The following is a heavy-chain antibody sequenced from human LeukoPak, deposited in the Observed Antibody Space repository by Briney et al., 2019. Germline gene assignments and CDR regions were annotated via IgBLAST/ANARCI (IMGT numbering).Heavy chain of an antibody. CDR3: AKSLFTSATGTGRAFHI. CDR2: ISASGDVT. J-gene: IGHJ3*02. V-gene: IGHV3-23*01. CDR1: VFSFSAYP. D-gene: IGHD1-1*01. Sequence: GGSLRLSCAASVFSFSAYPMGWVRQAPGKGLQWLSGISASGDVTFHADRVKGRFAISRDNSKNTLYLQMTGLRAGDTAEYYCAKSLFTSATGTGRAFHIWGQGTMVTVSS.